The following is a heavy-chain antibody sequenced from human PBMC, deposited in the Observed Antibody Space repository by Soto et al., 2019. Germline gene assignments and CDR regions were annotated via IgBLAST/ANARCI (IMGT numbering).Heavy chain of an antibody. D-gene: IGHD4-4*01. V-gene: IGHV4-34*01. J-gene: IGHJ4*02. CDR1: GESFRDYY. CDR3: ARRPTTISTDY. CDR2: IDHGGST. Sequence: PSETLSLTCAVYGESFRDYYWTWIRQPPGKGLEWIGEIDHGGSTNYNPSLQSRVTISVDTSKNQFSLKLSSLTAADTAVYYCARRPTTISTDYWGQGTLVTVSS.